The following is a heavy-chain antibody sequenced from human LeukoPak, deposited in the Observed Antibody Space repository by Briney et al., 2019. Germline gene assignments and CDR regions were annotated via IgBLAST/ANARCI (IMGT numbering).Heavy chain of an antibody. CDR2: FNSDTGST. Sequence: ASVKVSCKASGHTLTNYAIHWVRQAPGQRLEWMGWFNSDTGSTDYSQKFQGRVTISRDTSANTAYMELNRLRPEDTAVFYCVRGGPNKSGWTLDYWGQGTLVTVSS. J-gene: IGHJ4*02. D-gene: IGHD6-19*01. V-gene: IGHV1-3*01. CDR1: GHTLTNYA. CDR3: VRGGPNKSGWTLDY.